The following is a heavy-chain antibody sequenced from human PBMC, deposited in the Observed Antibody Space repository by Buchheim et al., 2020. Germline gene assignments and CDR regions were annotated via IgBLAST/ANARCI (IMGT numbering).Heavy chain of an antibody. CDR2: INPNSGGT. Sequence: QVQLVQSGAEVKKPGASVKVSCKASGYTFTGYYMHWVRQAPGQGLEWMGWINPNSGGTNYAQKFQGRVTMTRDTSISPAYMELSRLRSDDTAVYYCAVLGYCSSTSCSYYYYYGMDVWGQGTT. CDR3: AVLGYCSSTSCSYYYYYGMDV. D-gene: IGHD2-2*01. V-gene: IGHV1-2*02. J-gene: IGHJ6*02. CDR1: GYTFTGYY.